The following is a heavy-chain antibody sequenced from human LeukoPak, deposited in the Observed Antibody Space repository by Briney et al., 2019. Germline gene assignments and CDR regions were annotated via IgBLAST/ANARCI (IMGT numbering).Heavy chain of an antibody. V-gene: IGHV3-21*01. CDR2: ISSSSYI. J-gene: IGHJ6*04. D-gene: IGHD2-2*02. CDR3: ARDHIVVVPAAIGSGYYYGMDV. CDR1: GFTFSSYS. Sequence: GGSLRLSCAASGFTFSSYSMNWVRQAPGKGLEWVSSISSSSYIYYADSVKGRFTISRDNAKNSLYLQMNSLRAEDTAVYYCARDHIVVVPAAIGSGYYYGMDVWGKGTTVTVSS.